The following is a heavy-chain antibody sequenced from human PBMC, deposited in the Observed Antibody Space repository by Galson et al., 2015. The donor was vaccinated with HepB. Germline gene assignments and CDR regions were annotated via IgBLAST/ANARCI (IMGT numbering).Heavy chain of an antibody. CDR1: GYSFTSYW. CDR2: IDPSDSST. CDR3: ARRKRDFWSGYYVIEY. J-gene: IGHJ4*02. Sequence: QSGAEVKKPGESLRISCKGSGYSFTSYWISWVRQMPGKGLEWMGRIDPSDSSTNYSPSFQGRVTIPDDNSINTAYLQWNNLEASDTAMYFCARRKRDFWSGYYVIEYWGQGTLVTVSS. D-gene: IGHD3-3*01. V-gene: IGHV5-10-1*01.